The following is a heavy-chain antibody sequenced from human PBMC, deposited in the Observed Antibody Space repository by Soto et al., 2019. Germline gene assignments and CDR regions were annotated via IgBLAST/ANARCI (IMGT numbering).Heavy chain of an antibody. CDR1: GFTFSNAW. V-gene: IGHV3-15*01. J-gene: IGHJ6*02. D-gene: IGHD1-26*01. CDR2: IKSKTDGGTT. CDR3: TTEGARLYYYYYGMDV. Sequence: LRLSCAASGFTFSNAWIGWVRRSRCRGLEGVGRIKSKTDGGTTDYAAPVKGRFTISRDDSKNTLYLQMNSLKTEDTAVYYCTTEGARLYYYYYGMDVWGQGTTVTVSS.